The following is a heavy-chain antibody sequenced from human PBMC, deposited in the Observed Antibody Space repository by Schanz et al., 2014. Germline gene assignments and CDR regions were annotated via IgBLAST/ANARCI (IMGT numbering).Heavy chain of an antibody. J-gene: IGHJ3*02. D-gene: IGHD4-17*01. CDR2: FNDGGVNK. CDR1: GFSLDIFA. CDR3: ARKMKLGVYGGKGHDSLDI. V-gene: IGHV3-23*01. Sequence: EVHLLESGGGLVEPGGSLRLSCATSGFSLDIFAVSWVRQAPGKGLEWVSSFNDGGVNKYYADSVKGRFTISSDNSKSTLYLQMNTLRAEDTAVYYCARKMKLGVYGGKGHDSLDIWGQGTMVTVSS.